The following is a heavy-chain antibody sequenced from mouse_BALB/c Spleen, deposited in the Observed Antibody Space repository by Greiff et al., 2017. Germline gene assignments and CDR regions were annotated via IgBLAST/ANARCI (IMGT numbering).Heavy chain of an antibody. V-gene: IGHV5-15*02. CDR1: GFTFSDYG. J-gene: IGHJ4*01. D-gene: IGHD1-2*01. CDR2: ISNLAYSI. CDR3: AREAHTTATRDYAMDY. Sequence: EVKVVESGGGLVQPGGSRKLSCAASGFTFSDYGMAWVRQAPGKGPEWVAFISNLAYSIYYADTVTGRFTISRENAKNTLYLEMSSLRSEDTAMYYCAREAHTTATRDYAMDYWGQGTSVTVSS.